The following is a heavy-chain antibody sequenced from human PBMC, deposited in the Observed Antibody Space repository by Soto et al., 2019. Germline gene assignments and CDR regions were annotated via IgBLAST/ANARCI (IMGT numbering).Heavy chain of an antibody. CDR2: ISYDGSNK. CDR1: GFTFSSYG. J-gene: IGHJ4*02. Sequence: QVQLVESGGGVVQPGRSLRLSCAASGFTFSSYGMHWVRQAPGKGLEWVAVISYDGSNKYYADSVKGRFTISRDNSKNTLYLQMNSLRAEDTAVYYGAKDSVAEKTGVVPAAILDYWGQGTLVTVSS. V-gene: IGHV3-30*18. D-gene: IGHD2-2*01. CDR3: AKDSVAEKTGVVPAAILDY.